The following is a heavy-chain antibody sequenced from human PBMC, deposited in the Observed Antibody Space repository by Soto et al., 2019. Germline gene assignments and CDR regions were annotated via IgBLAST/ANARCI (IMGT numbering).Heavy chain of an antibody. V-gene: IGHV4-4*02. CDR1: GDSISSDKW. CDR2: IHHWKST. CDR3: TRGGDWAFDY. D-gene: IGHD2-21*02. J-gene: IGHJ4*02. Sequence: QVQLQESGPGLVKPSETLSLTCAVFGDSISSDKWWSWVRQPPGKGLEWIGEIHHWKSTNYNPSLKSRVTISVDKSKNQVSLNSNSVTAADTAMYFCTRGGDWAFDYWGQGTLVTVSS.